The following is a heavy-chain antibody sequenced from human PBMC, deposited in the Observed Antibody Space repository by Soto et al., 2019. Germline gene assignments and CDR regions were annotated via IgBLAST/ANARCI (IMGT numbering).Heavy chain of an antibody. V-gene: IGHV4-59*01. J-gene: IGHJ5*02. Sequence: SETLSLTCTVSGGSISNYYWGWIRQPPGKGLEWLAYIYYSGRTNYNPSLKSRLTISGDTSKNHISLRLNSVTAADTAVYYCAIVYYDLLAREGWFDPWGQGTLVTVSS. CDR3: AIVYYDLLAREGWFDP. CDR1: GGSISNYY. D-gene: IGHD3-9*01. CDR2: IYYSGRT.